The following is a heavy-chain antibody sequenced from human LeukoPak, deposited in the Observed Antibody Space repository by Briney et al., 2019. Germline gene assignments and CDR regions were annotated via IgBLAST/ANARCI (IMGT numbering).Heavy chain of an antibody. J-gene: IGHJ3*01. CDR1: GFTFSGYY. Sequence: GGSLRLSCAASGFTFSGYYMTWIRQAPGKGLEWVSYITSSATTYYADSVKGRFTISRDNAKTSLYLQMNSLRAEDTAVYYCARDLGPHSSSPNSGAFDLWGQGTMVTVSS. V-gene: IGHV3-11*04. CDR2: ITSSATT. CDR3: ARDLGPHSSSPNSGAFDL. D-gene: IGHD6-6*01.